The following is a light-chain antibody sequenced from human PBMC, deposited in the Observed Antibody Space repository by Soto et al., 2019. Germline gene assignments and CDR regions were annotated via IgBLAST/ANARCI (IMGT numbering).Light chain of an antibody. V-gene: IGKV1-5*03. CDR2: KAS. CDR3: QRYNSYPIT. J-gene: IGKJ5*01. Sequence: DIQMTQSPSTLSASVGDRVTITCRASQSISSWLAWYQQKPGKAPKLLIYKASSLESGVPSRFSGSGSGTEFTLAISSLQPDDFATYYCQRYNSYPITFRQGTRLEI. CDR1: QSISSW.